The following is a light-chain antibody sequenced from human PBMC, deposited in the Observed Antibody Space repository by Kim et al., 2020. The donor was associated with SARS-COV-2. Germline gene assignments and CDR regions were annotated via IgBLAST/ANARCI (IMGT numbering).Light chain of an antibody. CDR1: QSVSSSY. Sequence: LSPGERATRSCRASQSVSSSYLAWYQQKPGQAPRLLIYGVSSRATGIPDRFSGSGSGTDFTLTISRLEPEDFAVYYCQQYGSSPLTFGGGTKVEIK. V-gene: IGKV3-20*01. CDR3: QQYGSSPLT. CDR2: GVS. J-gene: IGKJ4*01.